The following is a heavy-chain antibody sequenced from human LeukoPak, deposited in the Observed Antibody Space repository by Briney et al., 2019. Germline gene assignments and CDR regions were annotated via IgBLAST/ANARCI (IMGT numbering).Heavy chain of an antibody. CDR3: AKSSYYDSSGYFH. J-gene: IGHJ4*02. V-gene: IGHV3-23*01. CDR2: ISGSGGST. CDR1: GFTFSSYE. D-gene: IGHD3-22*01. Sequence: PGGSLRLSCAASGFTFSSYEMNWVRQAPGKGLEWVSAISGSGGSTYYADSVKGRFTISRDNSKNTLYLQMNSLRAEDTAVYYCAKSSYYDSSGYFHWGQGTLVTVSS.